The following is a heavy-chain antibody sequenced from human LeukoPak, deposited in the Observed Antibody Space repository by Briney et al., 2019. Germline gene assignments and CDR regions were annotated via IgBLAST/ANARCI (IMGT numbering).Heavy chain of an antibody. J-gene: IGHJ4*02. Sequence: GGSLRLSCAASGFTFSSYAMSWVRQAPGKGLEWVSAISGSGGSTYYADSVKGRFTISRDNSKNTLYLQMNSLRAEDTAVYYCAKDRLRLHLGTSLDYWGQGTLVTVSS. D-gene: IGHD2-8*01. CDR2: ISGSGGST. CDR1: GFTFSSYA. V-gene: IGHV3-23*01. CDR3: AKDRLRLHLGTSLDY.